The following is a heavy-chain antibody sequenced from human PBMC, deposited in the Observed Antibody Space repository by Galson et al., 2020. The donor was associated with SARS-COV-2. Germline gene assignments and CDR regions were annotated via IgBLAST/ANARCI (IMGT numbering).Heavy chain of an antibody. CDR3: AKGIAAAVSYYFDW. CDR1: GFTFINYA. CDR2: ISASGGTT. J-gene: IGHJ4*02. Sequence: TGGSLRLSCTASGFTFINYAMSWVRQAPGKGLEWVSTISASGGTTYYVDSVKGRFTISRDNSKNTLYLQMNSLRAEDTAVYNCAKGIAAAVSYYFDWRGQGTLVTVSS. V-gene: IGHV3-23*01. D-gene: IGHD6-13*01.